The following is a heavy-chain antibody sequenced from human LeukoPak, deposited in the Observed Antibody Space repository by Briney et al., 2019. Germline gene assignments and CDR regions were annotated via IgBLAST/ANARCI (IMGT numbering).Heavy chain of an antibody. Sequence: ASVKVSCKASGGTFSSYAISWVRQAPGQGLEWMGGIIPIFGTANYAQKFQGRVTITADKSTSTAYMELSSLRSEDTAVYYCASSGYYNTDAFDIWGQGTMVTVSS. V-gene: IGHV1-69*06. CDR1: GGTFSSYA. D-gene: IGHD3-22*01. J-gene: IGHJ3*02. CDR2: IIPIFGTA. CDR3: ASSGYYNTDAFDI.